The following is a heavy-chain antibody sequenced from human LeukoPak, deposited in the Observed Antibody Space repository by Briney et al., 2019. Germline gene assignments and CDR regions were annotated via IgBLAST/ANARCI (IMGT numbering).Heavy chain of an antibody. D-gene: IGHD5-18*01. CDR2: ISSSSSYI. Sequence: GGSLRLSCAASGFTFSSYSMNWVRQAPGKGLEWVSSISSSSSYIYYADSVKGRFTISRDNAKNSLYLQMNSLRAEDTAVYYCARELGYSAAMVTFYFDYWGQGTLVTVSS. V-gene: IGHV3-21*01. J-gene: IGHJ4*02. CDR1: GFTFSSYS. CDR3: ARELGYSAAMVTFYFDY.